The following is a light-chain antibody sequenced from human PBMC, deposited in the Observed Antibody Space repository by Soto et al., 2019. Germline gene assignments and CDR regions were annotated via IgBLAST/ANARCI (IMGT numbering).Light chain of an antibody. V-gene: IGKV3-11*01. J-gene: IGKJ1*01. CDR3: QQYKKWPRT. Sequence: EIVLTQSPVTLSLSPGERATLSCRASQSVSSYLAWYQQRPGQAPRLLIYDASNRATGIPARFSGSGSGTEFTLTISSLQSEDFAVYYCQQYKKWPRTFGHGTKVDIK. CDR2: DAS. CDR1: QSVSSY.